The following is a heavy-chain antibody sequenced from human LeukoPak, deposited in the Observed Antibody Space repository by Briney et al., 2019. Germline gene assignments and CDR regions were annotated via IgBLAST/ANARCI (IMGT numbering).Heavy chain of an antibody. Sequence: SETLSLTCTVSGGSISSSSYYRGWIRQPPGKGLEWIGSIYYSGSTYCNPSLKSRVTISVDTSKNQFSLKLSSVTAADTAVYYCARQNQNYYDSSGYLYYFDYWGQGTLVTVSS. D-gene: IGHD3-22*01. CDR2: IYYSGST. J-gene: IGHJ4*02. V-gene: IGHV4-39*01. CDR3: ARQNQNYYDSSGYLYYFDY. CDR1: GGSISSSSYY.